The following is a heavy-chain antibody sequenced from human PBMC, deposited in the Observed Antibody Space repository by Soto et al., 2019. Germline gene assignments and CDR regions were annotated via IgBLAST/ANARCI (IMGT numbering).Heavy chain of an antibody. J-gene: IGHJ4*02. CDR2: ISGSGGST. CDR1: GFTFSSYA. Sequence: PGGSLRLSCAASGFTFSSYAMSWVRQAPGKGLEWVSAISGSGGSTYYADSVKGRFTISRDNSKNTLYLQMNSLRAEDTAVYYCAKVPSRFSGWPSPNFDYWSQGTLVTVSS. D-gene: IGHD6-19*01. V-gene: IGHV3-23*01. CDR3: AKVPSRFSGWPSPNFDY.